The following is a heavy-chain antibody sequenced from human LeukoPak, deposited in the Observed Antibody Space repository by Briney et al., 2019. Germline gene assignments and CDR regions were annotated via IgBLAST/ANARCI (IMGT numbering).Heavy chain of an antibody. D-gene: IGHD2-15*01. CDR1: GYSFTSYW. CDR2: IYPGDSDT. J-gene: IGHJ4*02. V-gene: IGHV5-51*01. CDR3: ARSSASGGTCCDFDY. Sequence: GESLKISCKGSGYSFTSYWIGWVRQMPGKGLEWMGIIYPGDSDTRYSPSFQGQVTISADKSISTAYLQWSSLKASDTAMYYCARSSASGGTCCDFDYWGQGTLVTVSS.